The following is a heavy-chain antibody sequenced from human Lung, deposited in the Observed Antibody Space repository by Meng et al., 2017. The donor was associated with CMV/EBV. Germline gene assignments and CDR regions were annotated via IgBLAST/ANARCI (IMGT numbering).Heavy chain of an antibody. D-gene: IGHD2/OR15-2a*01. CDR2: IIPIFGTT. CDR1: GDTFSNYA. V-gene: IGHV1-69*05. Sequence: SGDTFSNYAISWVRQAPGQGLEWMVGIIPIFGTTHSAQKFQGRVTITTDESRSTAYMELSSLTSEDTAVYYCATHNFLRGHWYFDLWGRGTLVTVSS. CDR3: ATHNFLRGHWYFDL. J-gene: IGHJ2*01.